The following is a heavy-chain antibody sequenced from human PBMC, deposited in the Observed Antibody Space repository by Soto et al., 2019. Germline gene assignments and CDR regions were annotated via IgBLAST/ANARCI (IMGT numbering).Heavy chain of an antibody. Sequence: QVQLQESGPGLVKPSQTLSLTCTVSGGSISSGDYYWSCIRQPPGKGLEWIGYIYYSGSTYYNPSLKSRVTISVDTSKNQFSLKLSSVTAADTAVYYCARHSYYYDSGAWNWFDPWGQGTLVTVSS. D-gene: IGHD3-22*01. CDR2: IYYSGST. J-gene: IGHJ5*02. V-gene: IGHV4-30-4*01. CDR1: GGSISSGDYY. CDR3: ARHSYYYDSGAWNWFDP.